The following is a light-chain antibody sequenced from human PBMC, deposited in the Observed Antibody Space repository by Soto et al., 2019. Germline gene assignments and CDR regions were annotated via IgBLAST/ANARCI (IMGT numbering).Light chain of an antibody. CDR3: QQSSSNPLT. CDR1: QSISSY. V-gene: IGKV1-39*01. CDR2: SAS. Sequence: DIQMTQSPSSLSASVGDRVTITCRASQSISSYLHWYQQKPGKAPTLLIYSASSLPSGVPSRFSGSGSGTDFTLIISSLHPEDFATYYCQQSSSNPLTFGGGTRVE. J-gene: IGKJ4*01.